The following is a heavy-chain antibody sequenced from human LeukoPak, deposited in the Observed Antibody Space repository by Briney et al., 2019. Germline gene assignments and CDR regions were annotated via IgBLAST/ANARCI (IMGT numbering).Heavy chain of an antibody. J-gene: IGHJ5*02. CDR1: GFTFSSYG. V-gene: IGHV3-30*18. Sequence: GGSLRLSCAASGFTFSSYGMHWVRQAPGKGLEWVAVISYDGSNKYYADSVKGRFTISRDNSKNTLYLQMNSLRAEDTAVYYCAKEFHSGYDNWFDPWGQGTLVTVSS. CDR2: ISYDGSNK. D-gene: IGHD5-12*01. CDR3: AKEFHSGYDNWFDP.